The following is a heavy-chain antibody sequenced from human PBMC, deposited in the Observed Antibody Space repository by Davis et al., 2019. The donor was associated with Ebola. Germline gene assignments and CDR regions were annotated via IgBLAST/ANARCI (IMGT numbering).Heavy chain of an antibody. D-gene: IGHD2/OR15-2a*01. V-gene: IGHV3-23*01. CDR3: AKDNRNIWSEV. CDR2: LGTSADT. Sequence: GESLKISCAASGFIFSSYVMSRVRQAPGKGLEWVSTLGTSADTYYADSVKGRFTISRDNSKNTLYLQMNGLRVEDTAIYYCAKDNRNIWSEVWGQGTMVTVSS. J-gene: IGHJ3*01. CDR1: GFIFSSYV.